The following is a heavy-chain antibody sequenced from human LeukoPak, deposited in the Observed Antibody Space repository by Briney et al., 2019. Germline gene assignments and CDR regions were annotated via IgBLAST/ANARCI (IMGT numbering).Heavy chain of an antibody. CDR1: GFTFSSYA. CDR2: IYSGDTA. D-gene: IGHD5-24*01. CDR3: ARDRSEMATLWAHFDY. V-gene: IGHV3-53*01. Sequence: GGSLRLSCAASGFTFSSYAMSWVRQAPGKGLEWVSVIYSGDTAYYADSVKGRFTISRDNSKNTLYLQMNSLRAEDTAMYYCARDRSEMATLWAHFDYWGQGSLVTVSS. J-gene: IGHJ4*02.